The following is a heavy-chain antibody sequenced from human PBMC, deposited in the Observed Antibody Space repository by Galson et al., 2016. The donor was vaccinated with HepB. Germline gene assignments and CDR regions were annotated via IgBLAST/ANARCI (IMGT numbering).Heavy chain of an antibody. CDR3: AKRDYYDSSGFSALLDY. J-gene: IGHJ4*02. CDR1: GFTFSGYA. V-gene: IGHV3-23*01. D-gene: IGHD3-22*01. Sequence: SLRLSCAASGFTFSGYAMSWVRQAPGKGLEWVSGISGSGDTTDYGDSVKGRLTISRDNSKNTLYLQMNSLRAEDTAVYYCAKRDYYDSSGFSALLDYWGLGTLVTVSS. CDR2: ISGSGDTT.